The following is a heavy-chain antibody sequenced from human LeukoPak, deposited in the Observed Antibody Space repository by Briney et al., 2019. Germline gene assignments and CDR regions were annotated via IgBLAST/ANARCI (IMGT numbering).Heavy chain of an antibody. V-gene: IGHV1-69*05. CDR3: ARGTNPYSSSSGGFDP. D-gene: IGHD6-6*01. J-gene: IGHJ5*02. Sequence: SVTVSCKASGGTFSSYAISWVRQAPGQGLEWMGGIIPIFGTADYAQKFQGRVTITTDESTSTAYMELSSLRSEDTAVYYCARGTNPYSSSSGGFDPWGQGTLVTVSS. CDR1: GGTFSSYA. CDR2: IIPIFGTA.